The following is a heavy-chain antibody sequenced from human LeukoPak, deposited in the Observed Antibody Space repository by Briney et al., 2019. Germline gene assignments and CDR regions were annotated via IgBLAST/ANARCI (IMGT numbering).Heavy chain of an antibody. CDR2: MNPNSGNT. CDR1: GYTFTSYD. D-gene: IGHD2-2*01. J-gene: IGHJ5*02. Sequence: ASVKVSCKASGYTFTSYDINWVRQATGQGLEWMGWMNPNSGNTGYAQKFQGRVTITRNTSISTAYMELSSLRSEDKAVYYCARPLGCSRTSCQGWFDPWGQGTLVTVSS. V-gene: IGHV1-8*03. CDR3: ARPLGCSRTSCQGWFDP.